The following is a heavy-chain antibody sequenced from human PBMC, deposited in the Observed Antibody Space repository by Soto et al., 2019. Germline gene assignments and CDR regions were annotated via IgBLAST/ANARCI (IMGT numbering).Heavy chain of an antibody. J-gene: IGHJ4*02. Sequence: GESLKISCKASGYIFIDYWIGWVRQMPGKGLEWMGIVYPRDSDTRYSPSFQGQVTISADRSTGTAFLQWRSLKASDTALYYCARGGNYLEYWGQGVLVTVSS. CDR3: ARGGNYLEY. CDR1: GYIFIDYW. V-gene: IGHV5-51*01. CDR2: VYPRDSDT. D-gene: IGHD6-25*01.